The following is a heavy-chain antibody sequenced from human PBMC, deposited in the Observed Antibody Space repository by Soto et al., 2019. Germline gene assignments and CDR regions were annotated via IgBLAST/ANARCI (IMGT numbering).Heavy chain of an antibody. J-gene: IGHJ2*01. D-gene: IGHD3-10*01. Sequence: PGGSLRLSCAASGFSFNNLWISWVRQTPGKGLEWVGRIKSKADGGTADYAAPLKGRVTISRDDSTNTLDLQMNNLKTEDTGVYFFARILQYFGAPRAYFDLWGRGSLVTVSS. V-gene: IGHV3-15*05. CDR2: IKSKADGGTA. CDR1: GFSFNNLW. CDR3: ARILQYFGAPRAYFDL.